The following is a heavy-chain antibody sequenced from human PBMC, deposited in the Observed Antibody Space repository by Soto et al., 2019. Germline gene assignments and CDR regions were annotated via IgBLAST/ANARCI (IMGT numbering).Heavy chain of an antibody. CDR1: GWSFSGYY. CDR2: INHSGST. CDR3: AIMYNWNPEWGVAFDS. D-gene: IGHD1-20*01. V-gene: IGHV4-34*01. Sequence: VQLQQWGAGLLKPSETLSLTCAVYGWSFSGYYWSWIRQPPGKGLEWIGDINHSGSTNYNPSLKSRVTISVVTSKNQFSLKLSSVTAADTAVYYCAIMYNWNPEWGVAFDSWVQGTMVTVSS. J-gene: IGHJ3*02.